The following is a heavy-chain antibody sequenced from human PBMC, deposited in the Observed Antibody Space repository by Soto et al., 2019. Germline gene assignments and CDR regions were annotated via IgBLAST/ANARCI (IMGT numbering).Heavy chain of an antibody. CDR1: GFTFSSYS. CDR3: ARDVHYDILTGYYVKSWFDP. CDR2: ISSSSSYI. Sequence: EVQLVESGGGLVKPGGSLRLSCAASGFTFSSYSMNWVRQAPGKGLEWVSSISSSSSYIYYADSVQGRFTISRDNAKNSLYLQMNSLRAEDTAVYYCARDVHYDILTGYYVKSWFDPWGQGTLVTVSS. J-gene: IGHJ5*02. V-gene: IGHV3-21*01. D-gene: IGHD3-9*01.